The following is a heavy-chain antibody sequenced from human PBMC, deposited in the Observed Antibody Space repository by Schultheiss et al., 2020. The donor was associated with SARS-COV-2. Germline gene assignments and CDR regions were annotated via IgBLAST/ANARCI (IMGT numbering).Heavy chain of an antibody. CDR1: GGSISSYY. CDR2: IYYSGST. J-gene: IGHJ5*02. V-gene: IGHV4-59*12. Sequence: SETLSLTCTVSGGSISSYYWSWIRQPPGKGLEWIGYIYYSGSTNYNPSLKSRVTISVDTSKNQFSLKLSSVTAADTAVYYCARAKASFGVVIMGWFDPWGQGTLVTVAS. D-gene: IGHD3-3*01. CDR3: ARAKASFGVVIMGWFDP.